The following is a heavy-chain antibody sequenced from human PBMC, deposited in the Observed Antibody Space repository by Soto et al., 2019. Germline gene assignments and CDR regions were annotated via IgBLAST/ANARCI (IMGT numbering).Heavy chain of an antibody. D-gene: IGHD6-19*01. CDR1: GYTFTSYA. V-gene: IGHV1-3*01. CDR3: ASSYGSGWSPLDY. CDR2: INAGNGNT. Sequence: ASVKVSCKASGYTFTSYAIHWVRQAPGQRLEWMGWINAGNGNTKYSQKFQGRVTITRDTSASTAYMELSSLRSEDTAVYYCASSYGSGWSPLDYWGQEALVTVPS. J-gene: IGHJ4*02.